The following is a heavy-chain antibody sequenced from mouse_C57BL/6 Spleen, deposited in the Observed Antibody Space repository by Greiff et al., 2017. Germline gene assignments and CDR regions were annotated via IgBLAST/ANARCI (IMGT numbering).Heavy chain of an antibody. CDR3: RSTTVPSPY. V-gene: IGHV1-83*01. Sequence: VQLQQSGPELVKPGASVKMSCKASGYTFTDYYMHWVKQKPGKGLEWIGEIYPGSGNTYYNEKFKGKATLTADKSSSTADMQLSSLTSEDSAVYYFARSTTVPSPYWGQGTTLTVSS. CDR2: YPGSGNTY. J-gene: IGHJ2*01. CDR1: YTFTDYYM. D-gene: IGHD1-1*01.